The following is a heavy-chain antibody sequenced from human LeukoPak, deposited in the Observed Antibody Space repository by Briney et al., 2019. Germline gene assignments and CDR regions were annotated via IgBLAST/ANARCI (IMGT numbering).Heavy chain of an antibody. CDR3: TRGREWYQLLNNWFDP. J-gene: IGHJ5*02. CDR1: GYTFTGYY. V-gene: IGHV1-8*02. D-gene: IGHD2-2*01. Sequence: ASVKVSCKASGYTFTGYYMHWVRQAPGQGLEWMGWINPNSGDTGYAQKFQGRVTMTRNTSISTAYMELSSLRSEDTAVYYCTRGREWYQLLNNWFDPWGQGTLVTVSS. CDR2: INPNSGDT.